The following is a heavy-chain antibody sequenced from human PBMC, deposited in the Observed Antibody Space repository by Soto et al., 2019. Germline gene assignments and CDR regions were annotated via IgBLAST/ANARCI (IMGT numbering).Heavy chain of an antibody. D-gene: IGHD4-17*01. CDR2: IWYDGSNK. Sequence: QVQLVESGGGVVQPGRSLRLSCAASGFNFSSYGMHWVRKAPGKGLEGVAVIWYDGSNKYYADSVKGRFTISRDNSKNTLYLQMNSLRAEDTAVYYCARDLIGTVTTGIIYYWGQGTLVTVSS. CDR3: ARDLIGTVTTGIIYY. J-gene: IGHJ4*02. CDR1: GFNFSSYG. V-gene: IGHV3-33*01.